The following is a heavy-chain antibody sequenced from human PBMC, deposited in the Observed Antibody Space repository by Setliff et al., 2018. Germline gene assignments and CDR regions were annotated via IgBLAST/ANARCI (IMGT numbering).Heavy chain of an antibody. CDR3: ARDGGHNSGGENDP. V-gene: IGHV3-21*01. J-gene: IGHJ5*02. CDR1: GFTFSGYS. CDR2: ISSSSSYI. Sequence: PGGSLRLSCAASGFTFSGYSMNWVRQAPGKGLEWVSSISSSSSYIYYADSVKGRFTISRDNAKNSLYLQMNGLRAEDTAVYYCARDGGHNSGGENDPWGQGTLVTVSS. D-gene: IGHD6-19*01.